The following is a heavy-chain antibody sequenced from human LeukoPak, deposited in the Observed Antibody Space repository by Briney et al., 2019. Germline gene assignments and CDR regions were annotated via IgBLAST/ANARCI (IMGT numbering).Heavy chain of an antibody. D-gene: IGHD5-18*01. J-gene: IGHJ4*02. CDR1: GFTFSSYA. Sequence: GGSLRLSCAASGFTFSSYAMHWVRQAPGKGLEWVAVISYDGSNKYYADSVKGRFTISRDNSKNTLYLQMNSLRAEDTAVYYCARVGYSYGYYFDYWGQRTLVTVSS. CDR2: ISYDGSNK. V-gene: IGHV3-30-3*01. CDR3: ARVGYSYGYYFDY.